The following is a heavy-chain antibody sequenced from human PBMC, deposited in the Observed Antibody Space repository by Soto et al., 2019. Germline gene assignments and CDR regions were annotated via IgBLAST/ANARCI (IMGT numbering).Heavy chain of an antibody. CDR2: ISYDGSNK. J-gene: IGHJ6*02. CDR3: ARDYQSRVASYYYYGMDV. V-gene: IGHV3-30-3*01. D-gene: IGHD3-16*02. CDR1: GFTFSSYA. Sequence: GGSLRLSCAASGFTFSSYAMHWVRQAPGKGLEWVAVISYDGSNKYYADSVKGRFTISRDNSKNTLYLQMNSLRAEDTAVYYCARDYQSRVASYYYYGMDVWGQGTTVTVSS.